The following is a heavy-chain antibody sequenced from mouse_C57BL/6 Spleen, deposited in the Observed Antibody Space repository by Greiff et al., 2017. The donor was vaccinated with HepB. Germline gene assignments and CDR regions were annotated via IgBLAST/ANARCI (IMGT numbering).Heavy chain of an antibody. CDR1: GYAFSSYW. CDR2: IYPGDGDT. V-gene: IGHV1-80*01. D-gene: IGHD1-1*01. Sequence: QVHVKQSGAELVKPGASVKISCKASGYAFSSYWMNWVKQRPGKGLEWIGQIYPGDGDTNYNGKFKGKATLTADKSSSTAYMQLSSLTSEDSAVYFCARSATVVASYYFDYWGQGTTLTVSS. J-gene: IGHJ2*01. CDR3: ARSATVVASYYFDY.